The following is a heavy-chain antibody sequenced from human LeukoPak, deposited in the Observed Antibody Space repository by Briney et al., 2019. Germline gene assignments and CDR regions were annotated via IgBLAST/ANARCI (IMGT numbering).Heavy chain of an antibody. CDR2: INPSGGST. Sequence: ASVKVSCKASGYTFTSYYMHWVRQAPGQGLEWMGIINPSGGSTSYAQKFQGRVTMTTDTSTSTAYMELRSLRSDDTAVYYCARGEIMITFGGVIAPFDYWGQGTLVTVSS. CDR1: GYTFTSYY. CDR3: ARGEIMITFGGVIAPFDY. J-gene: IGHJ4*02. V-gene: IGHV1-46*01. D-gene: IGHD3-16*02.